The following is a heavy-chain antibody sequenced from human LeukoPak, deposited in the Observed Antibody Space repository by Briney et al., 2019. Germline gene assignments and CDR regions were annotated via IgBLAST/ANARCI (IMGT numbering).Heavy chain of an antibody. CDR3: ARAPPRYRGLFDY. J-gene: IGHJ4*02. Sequence: SETLSLTCTVSGGSISSGGYYWSWIRQPPGKGLEWIGYIYHSGSTYYNPSLKSRVTISVDRSKNQFSLKLSSVTAADTAVYYCARAPPRYRGLFDYWGQGTLVIVSS. D-gene: IGHD3-10*01. CDR1: GGSISSGGYY. V-gene: IGHV4-30-2*01. CDR2: IYHSGST.